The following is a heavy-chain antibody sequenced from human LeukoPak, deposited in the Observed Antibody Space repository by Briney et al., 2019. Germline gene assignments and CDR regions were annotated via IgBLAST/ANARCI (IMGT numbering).Heavy chain of an antibody. CDR2: IHYSGST. CDR3: ARRLSYDILTGYYGWNWFDP. D-gene: IGHD3-9*01. J-gene: IGHJ5*02. CDR1: GGSISSSSYY. V-gene: IGHV4-39*07. Sequence: SETLSLTCTVSGGSISSSSYYWGWIRQPPGKGLEWIGSIHYSGSTNYNPSLKGRVTISVDTSKNQFSLKLSSVTAADTAVYYCARRLSYDILTGYYGWNWFDPWGQGTLVTVSS.